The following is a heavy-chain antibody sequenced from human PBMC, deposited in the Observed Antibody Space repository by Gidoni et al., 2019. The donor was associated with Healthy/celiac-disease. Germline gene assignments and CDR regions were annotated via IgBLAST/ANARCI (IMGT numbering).Heavy chain of an antibody. CDR2: ISSSSSYI. CDR3: ARVSLWEYYYGSGSLDY. D-gene: IGHD3-10*01. Sequence: EVQLVESGGGLVKPGGSLRLSCAASGFTFSSYSMTWVRQAPGKGLEWVSSISSSSSYIYYADSVKGRFTISRDNAKNSLYLQMNSLRAEDTAVYYCARVSLWEYYYGSGSLDYWGQGTLVTVSS. J-gene: IGHJ4*02. V-gene: IGHV3-21*01. CDR1: GFTFSSYS.